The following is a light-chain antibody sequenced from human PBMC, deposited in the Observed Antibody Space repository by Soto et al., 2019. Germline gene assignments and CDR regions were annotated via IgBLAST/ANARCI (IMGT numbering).Light chain of an antibody. CDR2: DVA. CDR1: STDVGRYNY. J-gene: IGLJ1*01. CDR3: SSYTTSSTYV. V-gene: IGLV2-14*01. Sequence: QSVLTQPASVSGSPGQSITISCTGTSTDVGRYNYVSWYQQHPGKAPKLMIYDVANRPSGVSNRFSGSKSGITASLTISGLQAEDEADYYCSSYTTSSTYVLGTGTKVTVL.